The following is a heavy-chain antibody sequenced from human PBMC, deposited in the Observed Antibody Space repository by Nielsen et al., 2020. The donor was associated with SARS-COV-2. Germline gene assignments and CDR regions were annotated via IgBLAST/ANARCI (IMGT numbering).Heavy chain of an antibody. CDR3: ARRELEYSGSGWFDP. J-gene: IGHJ5*02. V-gene: IGHV4-39*01. D-gene: IGHD1-26*01. CDR2: IYYSGST. Sequence: SETLSLTCTVSGGSISSSSYYWGWIRQPPGKGLEWIGSIYYSGSTYYNPSLKSRVTISVDTSKNQFSLKLSSVTAADTAVYYCARRELEYSGSGWFDPWGQGTLVTVSS. CDR1: GGSISSSSYY.